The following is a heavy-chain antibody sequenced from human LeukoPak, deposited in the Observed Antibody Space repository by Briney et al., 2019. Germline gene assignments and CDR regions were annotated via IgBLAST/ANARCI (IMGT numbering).Heavy chain of an antibody. J-gene: IGHJ4*02. CDR2: FDPEDGET. Sequence: ASVKVSCKVSGYTLTELSMHWVRQAPGKGLEWMGGFDPEDGETIYAQKFQGRVTMTEDTSTDTAYMELSSLRSEDTAVYYCATAAGFGELPGSYFDYWGQGTLVTVSS. D-gene: IGHD3-10*01. CDR3: ATAAGFGELPGSYFDY. V-gene: IGHV1-24*01. CDR1: GYTLTELS.